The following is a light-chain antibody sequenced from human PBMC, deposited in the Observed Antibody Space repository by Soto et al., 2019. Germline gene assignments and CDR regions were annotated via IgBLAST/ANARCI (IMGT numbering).Light chain of an antibody. J-gene: IGKJ1*01. V-gene: IGKV3-15*01. CDR2: GAS. Sequence: EIVMTQSPATLSVSPGERATLSCRTSQSIGSNLAWYLQKPGQAPRLLIYGASTRATGISARFSGSGSGTEFTLTISSLQSDDFATYYCQHYNSYSEAFGQGTKVDI. CDR3: QHYNSYSEA. CDR1: QSIGSN.